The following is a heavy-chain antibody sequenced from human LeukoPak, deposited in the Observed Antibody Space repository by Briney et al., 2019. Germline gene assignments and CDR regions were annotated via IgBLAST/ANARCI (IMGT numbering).Heavy chain of an antibody. Sequence: GGSLRLSCAAPGFTVSSNYMSWVRQAPGKGLEWVSVIYSGGSIYYADSVKGRFTISRDNSKNTLYLQMNSLRAEDTAVYYCAAQRGTFDYWGQGTLVTVSS. CDR1: GFTVSSNY. CDR2: IYSGGSI. V-gene: IGHV3-53*01. J-gene: IGHJ4*02. D-gene: IGHD3-16*01. CDR3: AAQRGTFDY.